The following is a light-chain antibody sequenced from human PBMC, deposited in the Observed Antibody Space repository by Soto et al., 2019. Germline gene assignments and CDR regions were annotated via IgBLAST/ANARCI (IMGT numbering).Light chain of an antibody. CDR2: GVK. J-gene: IGLJ1*01. Sequence: QSALTQPASVSGSPGQSITISCTGSGRDIGAYDYVSWYQHHPGKAPKLLIYGVKNRPSGVSYRFSASKSAFTASLTISGLQAEDEAHYYCSSYTTSYFYVFGPGTKVTVL. CDR3: SSYTTSYFYV. V-gene: IGLV2-14*01. CDR1: GRDIGAYDY.